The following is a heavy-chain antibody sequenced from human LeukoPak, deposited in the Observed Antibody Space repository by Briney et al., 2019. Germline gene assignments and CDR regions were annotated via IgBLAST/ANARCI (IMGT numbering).Heavy chain of an antibody. D-gene: IGHD6-13*01. Sequence: SETLSLTCTVSGGSISITSYYWGWIRQPPGKGLEWIGTIYYSGSTYYNPSLKSRVTMSVDTSKNQFSLRLSSVNAADTAVYYCARDILATSIAAPYYWGQGTLVTVSS. CDR1: GGSISITSYY. J-gene: IGHJ4*02. CDR3: ARDILATSIAAPYY. CDR2: IYYSGST. V-gene: IGHV4-39*07.